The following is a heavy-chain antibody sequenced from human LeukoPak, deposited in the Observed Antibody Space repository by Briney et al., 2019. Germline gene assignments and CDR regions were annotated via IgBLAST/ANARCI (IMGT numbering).Heavy chain of an antibody. D-gene: IGHD2-15*01. CDR2: IYTSGST. Sequence: SETLSLTCTVSGGSISNYYWSWIRQPAGKGLEWIGRIYTSGSTNYNPSLKSRVTMSVDTSKNQFSLKLSSVTAADTAVYYCARVGGGYCSGGSCEYYFDYWGQGTLVTVSS. CDR1: GGSISNYY. CDR3: ARVGGGYCSGGSCEYYFDY. J-gene: IGHJ4*02. V-gene: IGHV4-4*07.